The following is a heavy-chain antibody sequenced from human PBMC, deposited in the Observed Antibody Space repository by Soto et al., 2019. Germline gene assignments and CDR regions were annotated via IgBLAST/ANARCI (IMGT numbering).Heavy chain of an antibody. Sequence: SETLSLTCTVSGGSVSSSSYYWGWVRQPPGKGMERIGSVYYSGSTYYNPSLESRVTVSVDKSKNQFSLKLMSLSAADTAVYYCGRLEGLATISYYFDYWGQGALVTVSS. CDR2: VYYSGST. CDR3: GRLEGLATISYYFDY. CDR1: GGSVSSSSYY. D-gene: IGHD3-9*01. J-gene: IGHJ4*02. V-gene: IGHV4-39*01.